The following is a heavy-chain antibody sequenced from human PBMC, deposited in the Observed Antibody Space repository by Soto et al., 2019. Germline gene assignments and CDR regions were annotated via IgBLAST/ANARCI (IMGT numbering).Heavy chain of an antibody. CDR1: GGSISSGGYY. CDR2: IYYSGST. Sequence: KTSETLSLTCTVSGGSISSGGYYWSWIRQHPGKGLEWIGYIYYSGSTYYNPSLKSRVTISVDTSKNQFSLKLSSVTAADTAVYYCARDRRQRNWFDPWGQGTLVTVSS. V-gene: IGHV4-31*03. D-gene: IGHD6-6*01. J-gene: IGHJ5*02. CDR3: ARDRRQRNWFDP.